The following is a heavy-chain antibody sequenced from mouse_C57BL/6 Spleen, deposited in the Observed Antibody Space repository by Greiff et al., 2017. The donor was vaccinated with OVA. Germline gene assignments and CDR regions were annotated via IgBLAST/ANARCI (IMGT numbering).Heavy chain of an antibody. CDR1: GYTFTGYW. J-gene: IGHJ3*01. Sequence: QVQLKESGAELMKPGASVKLSCKATGYTFTGYWIEWVKQRPGHGLEWIGEILPGSGSTNYNEKFKGKATFTADTSSNTAYMQLSSLTTEDSAIYYCARKADYDYDAFAYWGQGTLVTVSA. V-gene: IGHV1-9*01. CDR3: ARKADYDYDAFAY. D-gene: IGHD2-4*01. CDR2: ILPGSGST.